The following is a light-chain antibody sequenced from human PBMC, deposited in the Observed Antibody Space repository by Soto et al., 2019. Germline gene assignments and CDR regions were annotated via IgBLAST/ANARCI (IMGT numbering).Light chain of an antibody. V-gene: IGKV3-15*01. J-gene: IGKJ2*01. CDR3: QQYNNWPHT. Sequence: EIVMTQSPATLSVSQGERATLSCRASPSVSSKLAWFQQKPGQAPSLVIYGVSTRATGVPVRFSGSGSGTEFTLTVNSLQSEDFAVYYWQQYNNWPHTFGQGAKVDIK. CDR1: PSVSSK. CDR2: GVS.